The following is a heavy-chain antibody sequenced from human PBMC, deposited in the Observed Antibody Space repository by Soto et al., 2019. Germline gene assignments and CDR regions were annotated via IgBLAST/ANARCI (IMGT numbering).Heavy chain of an antibody. CDR1: GYTFTSYG. CDR2: ISGYNGNT. D-gene: IGHD4-4*01. CDR3: ARAPTPEVTRYNKFDP. J-gene: IGHJ5*02. Sequence: QVQLVQSGAEVKKPGASVKVYCKASGYTFTSYGISWVRQAPGQGREWMGWISGYNGNTNYAQKIQGRVTMTTDTSTSTAYMELRSLRSDDMTVYYCARAPTPEVTRYNKFDPRGHGTLVTVSS. V-gene: IGHV1-18*03.